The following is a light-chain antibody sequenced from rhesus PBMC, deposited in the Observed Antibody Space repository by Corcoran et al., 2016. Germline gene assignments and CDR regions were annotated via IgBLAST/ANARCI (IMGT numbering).Light chain of an antibody. CDR3: QQYNNWTS. CDR1: QSVGSN. J-gene: IGKJ2*01. V-gene: IGKV3-42*02. CDR2: DAS. Sequence: ETVVTQSPATLSLSPGERATLSCRASQSVGSNLAWYQQKPGQAPKPLIYDASSRATGIPDRFSGSGSGTEFTLTISSLEPEDVGVYYCQQYNNWTSFGQGTKVEIK.